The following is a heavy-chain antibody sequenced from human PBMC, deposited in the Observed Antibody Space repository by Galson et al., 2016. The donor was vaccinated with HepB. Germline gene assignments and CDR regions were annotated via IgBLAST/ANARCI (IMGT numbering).Heavy chain of an antibody. D-gene: IGHD3-3*01. Sequence: IRQHPGKGLEWIGYISYSGITYYNPSLKSRLNISLYTSKNQFSLEVTSVTAADTAVYYCARLRFLEWSFVRYFDYWGQGTTVTVSS. J-gene: IGHJ4*03. CDR3: ARLRFLEWSFVRYFDY. V-gene: IGHV4-31*02. CDR2: ISYSGIT.